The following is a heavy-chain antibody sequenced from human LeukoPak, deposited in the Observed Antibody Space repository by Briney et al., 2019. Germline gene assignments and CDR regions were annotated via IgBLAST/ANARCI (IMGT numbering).Heavy chain of an antibody. D-gene: IGHD2-21*02. V-gene: IGHV1-69*13. Sequence: GASVKVSCKASGGTFSSYAISWVRQAPGQGLEWMGGIIPIFGTANYAQKFQGRVTITADESTSTAYMELSSLRSEDTAVYYCARARKAYCGGDCYDDFDYWGQGTLVTVSS. CDR1: GGTFSSYA. CDR2: IIPIFGTA. J-gene: IGHJ4*02. CDR3: ARARKAYCGGDCYDDFDY.